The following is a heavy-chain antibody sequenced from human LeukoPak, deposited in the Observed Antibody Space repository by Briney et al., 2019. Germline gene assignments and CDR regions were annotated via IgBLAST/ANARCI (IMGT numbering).Heavy chain of an antibody. V-gene: IGHV3-30*02. D-gene: IGHD3-22*01. CDR2: IQYDESSK. Sequence: PGESLRPSCAASGITFSASGMHWVRQAPGKGLEWLTFIQYDESSKYYADSVKGRFTVSRDNFRNTVYLQMNSLRAEDTAVYHCAREGGTVVISTLDYWGLGTPVTVSS. CDR3: AREGGTVVISTLDY. CDR1: GITFSASG. J-gene: IGHJ4*02.